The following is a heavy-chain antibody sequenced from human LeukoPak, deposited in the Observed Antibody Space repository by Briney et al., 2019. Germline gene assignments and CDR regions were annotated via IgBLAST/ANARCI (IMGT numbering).Heavy chain of an antibody. Sequence: PSETLSLTCAVYGGSFSGYYWSWIRQPPGKGLEWIGEINHSGSTNYNPSLKSRVTISVDTSKNQFSLKLSSVTAADTAVYYCARLRPSGHPWSSSPDDYWFDPWGQGTLVTVSS. D-gene: IGHD6-13*01. CDR1: GGSFSGYY. J-gene: IGHJ5*02. CDR2: INHSGST. CDR3: ARLRPSGHPWSSSPDDYWFDP. V-gene: IGHV4-34*01.